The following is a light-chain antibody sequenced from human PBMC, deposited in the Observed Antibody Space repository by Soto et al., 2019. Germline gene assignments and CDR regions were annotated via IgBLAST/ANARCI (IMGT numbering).Light chain of an antibody. Sequence: EIVLTQSPGTLSLSPGESATVSCRASQDVSGTYLIWLQQKPGQAPRLLIYGASSRATGLPDRFTRSGSVRDFTLSVNSVEPGDLAVYSCQQHGLSPYTCGQGTMLEI. CDR3: QQHGLSPYT. CDR2: GAS. CDR1: QDVSGTY. J-gene: IGKJ2*01. V-gene: IGKV3-20*01.